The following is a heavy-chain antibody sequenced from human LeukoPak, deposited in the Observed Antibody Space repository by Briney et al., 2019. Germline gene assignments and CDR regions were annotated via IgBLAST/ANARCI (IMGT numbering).Heavy chain of an antibody. J-gene: IGHJ4*02. V-gene: IGHV3-23*01. CDR3: AKPATYYDILTGYDY. CDR1: GFTFNSYA. Sequence: GGSLRLSCEASGFTFNSYAMGWVRQAPGKGLEWVSAISASGGRTDYAESVKGRFTISRDNSNNTVYLQMNSLRAEDTAVYYCAKPATYYDILTGYDYWGQGTLVTVSS. CDR2: ISASGGRT. D-gene: IGHD3-9*01.